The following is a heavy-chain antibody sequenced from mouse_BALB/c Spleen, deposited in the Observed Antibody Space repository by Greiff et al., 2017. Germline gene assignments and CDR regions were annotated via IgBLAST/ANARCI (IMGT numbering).Heavy chain of an antibody. CDR2: ISTYYGDA. CDR3: ASEVRYAMDY. V-gene: IGHV1S137*01. J-gene: IGHJ4*01. CDR1: GYTFTDYA. Sequence: VQLQQSGAELVRPGVSVKISCKGSGYTFTDYAMHWVKQSHAKSLEWIGVISTYYGDASYNQKFKGKATMTVDKSSSTAYMELARLTSEDSAIYYCASEVRYAMDYWGQGTSVTVSS. D-gene: IGHD2-14*01.